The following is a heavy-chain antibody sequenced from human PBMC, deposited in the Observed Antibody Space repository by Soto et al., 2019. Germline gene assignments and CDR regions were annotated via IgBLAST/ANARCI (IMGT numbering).Heavy chain of an antibody. D-gene: IGHD4-17*01. CDR2: FYYTGST. CDR1: GGSISSSSYY. V-gene: IGHV4-39*02. CDR3: ASYGGTKYYYYGMDV. J-gene: IGHJ6*04. Sequence: QLQLQESGPGLVKPSETLSLTCSVSGGSISSSSYYWGWIRQPPGEGLEWIGTFYYTGSTYYNPALKSRVTLSVDTSKNHFPLKLSSVTAADTAVYYCASYGGTKYYYYGMDVWGEGTTVTVSS.